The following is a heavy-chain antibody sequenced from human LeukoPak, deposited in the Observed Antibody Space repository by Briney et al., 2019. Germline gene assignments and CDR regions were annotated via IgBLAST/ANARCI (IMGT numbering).Heavy chain of an antibody. CDR1: GFTFTNAW. CDR2: IKSKTDGGTT. CDR3: ARGDYAYYGMDV. V-gene: IGHV3-15*01. Sequence: GGSLRLSCAASGFTFTNAWMGWVRQAPGKGLEWVGRIKSKTDGGTTDYAAPVKGRFTISRDNSKNTLYLQMNSLRAEDTAVYYCARGDYAYYGMDVWGQGTTVTVSS. J-gene: IGHJ6*02.